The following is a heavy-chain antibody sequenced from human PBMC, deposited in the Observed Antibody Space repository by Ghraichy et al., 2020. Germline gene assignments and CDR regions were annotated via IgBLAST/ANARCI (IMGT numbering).Heavy chain of an antibody. Sequence: GESLNISCVASGFGFDSYVMHWVRQAPGRGLEWVAIIWFDGDKKDYGDSVKGRFTISRDSSNKVVYLQMNSLRGEDTGVYYCAKAQEPYYNYWTGALDNWGQGTQVTVSS. CDR1: GFGFDSYV. CDR2: IWFDGDKK. J-gene: IGHJ4*02. D-gene: IGHD3-3*01. V-gene: IGHV3-33*06. CDR3: AKAQEPYYNYWTGALDN.